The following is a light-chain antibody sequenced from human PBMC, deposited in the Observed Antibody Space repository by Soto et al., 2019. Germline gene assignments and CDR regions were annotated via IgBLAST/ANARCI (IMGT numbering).Light chain of an antibody. V-gene: IGLV2-14*01. CDR1: SSDVGGYNY. CDR3: SSYTSSSTLGI. CDR2: DVS. J-gene: IGLJ2*01. Sequence: QSALTQPASVSGSPGQSITISCTGTSSDVGGYNYVSWYQHHPGKAPKLMIYDVSHRPSGVSNRFSGSKSGNTASLTISGLQAEDEADYYCSSYTSSSTLGIVGGGTKLTVL.